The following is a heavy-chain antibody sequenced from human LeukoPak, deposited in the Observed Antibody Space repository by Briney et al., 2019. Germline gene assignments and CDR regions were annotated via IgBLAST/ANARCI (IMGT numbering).Heavy chain of an antibody. CDR1: GYSISSGYY. D-gene: IGHD3-10*01. V-gene: IGHV4-38-2*02. Sequence: SETLSLTCAVSGYSISSGYYWGWIRQPPGKGLEWIGYIYHSGSTYYNPSLKSRVTISVDTSKNQFSLKLSSVTAADTAVYYCAREGANYYGSGSYLTPFDYWGQGTLVTVSS. CDR2: IYHSGST. J-gene: IGHJ4*02. CDR3: AREGANYYGSGSYLTPFDY.